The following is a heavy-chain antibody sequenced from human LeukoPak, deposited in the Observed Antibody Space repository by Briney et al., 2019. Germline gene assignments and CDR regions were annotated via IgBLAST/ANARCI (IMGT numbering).Heavy chain of an antibody. J-gene: IGHJ4*02. CDR2: VSHSSNT. CDR1: GGSFSGHY. D-gene: IGHD1-1*01. Sequence: SETLSLTCAVYGGSFSGHYWSWIRQPPGKGLEWIGEVSHSSNTNYSPSLKSRVSISVDTSKNQFSLRLSPVTAADTAVYYCARRRDWNDVLDYWGQGTLVTVSS. CDR3: ARRRDWNDVLDY. V-gene: IGHV4-34*01.